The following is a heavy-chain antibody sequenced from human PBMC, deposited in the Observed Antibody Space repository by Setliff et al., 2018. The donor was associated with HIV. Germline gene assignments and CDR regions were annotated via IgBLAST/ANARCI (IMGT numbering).Heavy chain of an antibody. CDR2: IYYSGST. Sequence: SGPTLVNPTQTLTLTCTFSGFSLSTSGMCVSWIRQPPGKGLEWIGYIYYSGSTNYDPSLKSRVNISVDTSKNQFSLKLSSVTAADTAVYYCARLTTTYYYDSSAYYHPVWGQGTLVTVSS. CDR1: GFSLSTSGMC. CDR3: ARLTTTYYYDSSAYYHPV. J-gene: IGHJ4*02. D-gene: IGHD3-22*01. V-gene: IGHV4-61*08.